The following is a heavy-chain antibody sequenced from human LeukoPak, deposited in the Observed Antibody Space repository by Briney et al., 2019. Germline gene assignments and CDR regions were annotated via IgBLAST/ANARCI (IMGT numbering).Heavy chain of an antibody. V-gene: IGHV4-4*07. CDR1: GGSISSYY. CDR3: AREIAAAGWRILTVYYYMDV. Sequence: PSETLSLTCTVSGGSISSYYWSWIRQPAGKGLEWIGRIYTSGSTNYNPSLKSRVTMSVDTSKNQFSLKLSSVTAADTAVYYCAREIAAAGWRILTVYYYMDVWGKGTTVTISS. CDR2: IYTSGST. J-gene: IGHJ6*03. D-gene: IGHD6-13*01.